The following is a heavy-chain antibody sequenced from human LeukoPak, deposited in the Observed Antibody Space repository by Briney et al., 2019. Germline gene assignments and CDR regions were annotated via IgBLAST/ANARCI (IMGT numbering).Heavy chain of an antibody. Sequence: PSETLSLTCTVSGGSISGYYWSWIRQPPGKGLEWIGYIYYSGSTNYNPSLKSRVTISVDTSKNQFSLKLSSVTAADTAVYYCARGLDDFWSGFYYYYMDVWGKGTTVTVSS. CDR2: IYYSGST. CDR1: GGSISGYY. CDR3: ARGLDDFWSGFYYYYMDV. J-gene: IGHJ6*03. D-gene: IGHD3-3*01. V-gene: IGHV4-59*01.